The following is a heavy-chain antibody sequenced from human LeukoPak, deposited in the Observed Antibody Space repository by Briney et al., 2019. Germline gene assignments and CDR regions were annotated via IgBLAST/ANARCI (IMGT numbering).Heavy chain of an antibody. Sequence: SVKLSCKASGGTFSSYAISWVRQAPGQGLEWMGGIIPIFGTANYAQKFQGRVTITTDESTSTAYMELSSLRSEDTAVYYCARDSLAVDTAMVLFDYWGQGTLVTVSS. V-gene: IGHV1-69*05. J-gene: IGHJ4*02. CDR2: IIPIFGTA. CDR1: GGTFSSYA. D-gene: IGHD5-18*01. CDR3: ARDSLAVDTAMVLFDY.